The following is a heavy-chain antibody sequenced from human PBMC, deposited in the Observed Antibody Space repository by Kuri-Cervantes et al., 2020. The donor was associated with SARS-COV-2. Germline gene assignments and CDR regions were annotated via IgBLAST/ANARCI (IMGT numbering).Heavy chain of an antibody. J-gene: IGHJ6*02. Sequence: ASVKVSCKASGYTFTSYYMHWVRQAPGQGLEWMGIINPSGGSTSYAQKFQGRVTMTRDTSTSTVYMELSSLRSEDTAVYYCARERVPTIFGVVIVRYGMDVWGQGTTVTVSS. D-gene: IGHD3-3*01. CDR1: GYTFTSYY. V-gene: IGHV1-46*01. CDR3: ARERVPTIFGVVIVRYGMDV. CDR2: INPSGGST.